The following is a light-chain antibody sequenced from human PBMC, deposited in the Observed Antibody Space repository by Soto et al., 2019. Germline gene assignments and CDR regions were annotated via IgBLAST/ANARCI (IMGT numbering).Light chain of an antibody. CDR3: SSHAGSSAFYV. CDR2: EVT. Sequence: QSVLTQPASVSGSPGQSITIACTGTSSDIGAYDYVSWYQQYPGRVPKLLIHEVTNRPSGVSDRFSGSKSGNTASLTISGLQTEDEADYYCSSHAGSSAFYVFGTRTKVTVL. J-gene: IGLJ1*01. V-gene: IGLV2-14*01. CDR1: SSDIGAYDY.